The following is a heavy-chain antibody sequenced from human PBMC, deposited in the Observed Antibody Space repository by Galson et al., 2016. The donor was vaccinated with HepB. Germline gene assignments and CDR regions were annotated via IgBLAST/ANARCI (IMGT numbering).Heavy chain of an antibody. CDR2: INYSGTI. V-gene: IGHV4-34*01. Sequence: SETLSLTCAVSGVGVSGYYWSWIRQSPGKGLEWIGEINYSGTINHNPSLKSRVTLSLDTTKYQLSLNLSSVTATDTAMYYCARGSYGSGNYYKPKHFHPWGQGTLVTVSS. CDR1: GVGVSGYY. D-gene: IGHD3-10*01. J-gene: IGHJ1*01. CDR3: ARGSYGSGNYYKPKHFHP.